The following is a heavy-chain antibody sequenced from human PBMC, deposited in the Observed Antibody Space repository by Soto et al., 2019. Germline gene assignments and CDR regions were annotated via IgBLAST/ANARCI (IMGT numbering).Heavy chain of an antibody. CDR2: IIPLFGTA. CDR3: ARDREVGATQDY. V-gene: IGHV1-69*01. J-gene: IGHJ4*02. Sequence: QVQLVQSGAEVKKPGSSVKVSCKASGGSFRNTAFSWVRQAPGQGLEWMGGIIPLFGTANYAQKFQGRVTITADDSMSAVYMELSSLRSEDTAVYYCARDREVGATQDYWGQGTLVTVSS. D-gene: IGHD1-26*01. CDR1: GGSFRNTA.